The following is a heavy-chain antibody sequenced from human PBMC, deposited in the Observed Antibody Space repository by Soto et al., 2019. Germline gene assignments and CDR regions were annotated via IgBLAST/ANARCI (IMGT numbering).Heavy chain of an antibody. D-gene: IGHD3-10*01. CDR1: GGSISSSSYY. CDR2: IYYSGST. V-gene: IGHV4-39*01. Sequence: SETLSLTCTVSGGSISSSSYYWGWIRQPPGKGLEWIGSIYYSGSTYYNPSLKSRVTISVDTSKNQFSLKLNSVTAADTAVYYCASTYYYGSGSYYRPWDYYGMDVWGQGTTVTVSS. CDR3: ASTYYYGSGSYYRPWDYYGMDV. J-gene: IGHJ6*02.